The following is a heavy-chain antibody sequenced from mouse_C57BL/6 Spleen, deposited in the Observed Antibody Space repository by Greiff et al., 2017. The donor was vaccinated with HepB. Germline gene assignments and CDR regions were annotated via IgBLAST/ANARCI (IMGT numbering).Heavy chain of an antibody. CDR2: INPNSGST. D-gene: IGHD2-4*01. CDR3: ARDDYASLFDY. V-gene: IGHV1-64*01. Sequence: QVQLQQPGAELVKPGASVKLSCKASGYTFTSYWMHWVKQRPGQGLEWIGMINPNSGSTNYNEKFKSKATLTVDKSSSTAYMQLSSLTSEDSAVYYCARDDYASLFDYWGQGTTLTVSS. J-gene: IGHJ2*01. CDR1: GYTFTSYW.